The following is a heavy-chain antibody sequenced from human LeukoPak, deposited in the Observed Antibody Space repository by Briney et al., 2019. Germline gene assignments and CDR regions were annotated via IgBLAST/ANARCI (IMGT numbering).Heavy chain of an antibody. V-gene: IGHV3-66*01. J-gene: IGHJ4*02. CDR3: ARGGITDYGDYSSFDY. D-gene: IGHD4-17*01. CDR2: ISTGGGT. Sequence: GGSLRLSCVASGFSVSNYYMSWVRQAPGKGLEWVSAISTGGGTSYTDSVKGRFTFSRDNSKNTLFLQMNRLRAEDTDVYSCARGGITDYGDYSSFDYWGQGTLLTVSS. CDR1: GFSVSNYY.